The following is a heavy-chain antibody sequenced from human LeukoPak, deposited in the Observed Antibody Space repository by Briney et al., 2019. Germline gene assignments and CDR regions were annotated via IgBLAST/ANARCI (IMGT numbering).Heavy chain of an antibody. CDR3: AREKSSSGWYFHFDY. J-gene: IGHJ4*02. CDR1: GFTFSSYA. D-gene: IGHD6-19*01. Sequence: GGSLRLSCAASGFTFSSYAMSWVRQAPGKGLEWVSAISGSGGSTYYADSVKGRFTISRDNSKNALYLQMNSLRAEDTAVYYCAREKSSSGWYFHFDYWGQGTLVTVSS. CDR2: ISGSGGST. V-gene: IGHV3-23*01.